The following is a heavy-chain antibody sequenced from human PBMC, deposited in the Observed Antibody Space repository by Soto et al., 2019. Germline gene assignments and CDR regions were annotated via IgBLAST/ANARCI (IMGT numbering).Heavy chain of an antibody. Sequence: PGGSLRLSCSASGFTFSSYAMHWVRQAPGKGLEYVSSISTNGGSTHYADSVKGRFTISRDNSKNTLYLQMNSLRAEDTAVYYCATLPLGAGVYWGQGTLVTVSS. CDR2: ISTNGGST. CDR1: GFTFSSYA. D-gene: IGHD2-8*01. J-gene: IGHJ4*02. V-gene: IGHV3-64*04. CDR3: ATLPLGAGVY.